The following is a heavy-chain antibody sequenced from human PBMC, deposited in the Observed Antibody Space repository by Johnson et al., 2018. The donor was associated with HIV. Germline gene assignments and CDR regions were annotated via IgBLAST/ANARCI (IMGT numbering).Heavy chain of an antibody. CDR1: GYTFSRYD. CDR3: ARANRGRNDAFDI. Sequence: QVQLVESGGGVVQPGRSLRLSCAASGYTFSRYDMHWVRQAPGKGLEGVAFIYASGGNTYYADSVRGRFTISRDNSKNTLYLQMSSLKVEDTAMYYCARANRGRNDAFDIWGQGTMVTVSS. J-gene: IGHJ3*02. V-gene: IGHV3-30*12. D-gene: IGHD2-15*01. CDR2: IYASGGNT.